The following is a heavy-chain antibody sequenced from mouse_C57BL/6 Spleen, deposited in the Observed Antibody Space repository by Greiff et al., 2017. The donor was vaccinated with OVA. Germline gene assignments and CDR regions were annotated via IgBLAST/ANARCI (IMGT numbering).Heavy chain of an antibody. Sequence: EVKLEESGGGLVQPGGSMKLSCAASGFTFSDAWMDWVRQSPEKGLEWVAEIRNKANNHATYYAESVKGRFTISRDDSKSSVYLQMNSLRAEDTGIYYCTRSYSNYVDYAMDYWGQGTSVTVSS. CDR1: GFTFSDAW. CDR3: TRSYSNYVDYAMDY. V-gene: IGHV6-6*01. D-gene: IGHD2-5*01. CDR2: IRNKANNHAT. J-gene: IGHJ4*01.